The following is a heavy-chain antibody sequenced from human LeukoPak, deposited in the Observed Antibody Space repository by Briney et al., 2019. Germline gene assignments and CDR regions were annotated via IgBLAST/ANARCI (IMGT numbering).Heavy chain of an antibody. CDR3: ASSYGSGSDSYYYYGMDV. CDR1: GFTFSNYW. D-gene: IGHD3-10*01. Sequence: GGSLRLSCAASGFTFSNYWMSWVRQAPGKGLEWVANIREDGSEKYYVNSVKGQFTISRDNAKNSLFLQMDSLRAEDTAVYYCASSYGSGSDSYYYYGMDVWGQGTTVTVSS. V-gene: IGHV3-7*01. CDR2: IREDGSEK. J-gene: IGHJ6*02.